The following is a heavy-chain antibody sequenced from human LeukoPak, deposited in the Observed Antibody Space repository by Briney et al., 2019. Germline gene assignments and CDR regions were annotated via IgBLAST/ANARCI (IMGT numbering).Heavy chain of an antibody. CDR1: GFTFSSYA. CDR3: AKARSGWLDPSFDAFDI. CDR2: ISGSGGST. Sequence: GGSLRLSCAASGFTFSSYAMSWVRQAPGKGLEWVSAISGSGGSTYYADSVKGRFTISRDNSKNTLYLQMNSLRAEDTAVYYCAKARSGWLDPSFDAFDIWGQGTMVTVSS. J-gene: IGHJ3*02. V-gene: IGHV3-23*01. D-gene: IGHD6-19*01.